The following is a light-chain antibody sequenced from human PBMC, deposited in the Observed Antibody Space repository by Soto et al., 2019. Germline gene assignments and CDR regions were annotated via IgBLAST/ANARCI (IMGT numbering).Light chain of an antibody. J-gene: IGKJ5*01. V-gene: IGKV3-11*01. CDR3: QQYNNWPPIT. CDR2: DSS. CDR1: QSVGSS. Sequence: EIVLTQSPATLSLSPGERATLSCRASQSVGSSLAWYQQKPGQAPRLPINDSSNRATGIPARFSGSGSGTEFTLTISSLQSEDFAVYYCQQYNNWPPITFGQGTRLEIK.